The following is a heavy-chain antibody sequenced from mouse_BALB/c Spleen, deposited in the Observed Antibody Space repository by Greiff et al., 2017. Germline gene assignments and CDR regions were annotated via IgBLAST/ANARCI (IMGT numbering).Heavy chain of an antibody. Sequence: EVQVVESGGGLVKPGGSLKLSCAASGFTFSDYYMYWVRQTPEKRLEWVATISDGGSYTYYPDSVKGRFTISRDNAKNNLYLQMSSLKSEDTAMYYCARPSYYGSSYYFDGWGAGTTVTVSS. J-gene: IGHJ1*01. D-gene: IGHD1-1*01. V-gene: IGHV5-4*02. CDR3: ARPSYYGSSYYFDG. CDR1: GFTFSDYY. CDR2: ISDGGSYT.